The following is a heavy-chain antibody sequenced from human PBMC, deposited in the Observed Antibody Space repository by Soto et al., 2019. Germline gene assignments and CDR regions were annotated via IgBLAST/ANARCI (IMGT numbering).Heavy chain of an antibody. CDR1: GFTFSSYA. Sequence: GGSLRLSCASSGFTFSSYAMSWVRQAPGKGLEWVSAISGSGGSAYYADSVKDRFTISRDNSKNTLYLQMNSLRAEGTAVYYCAKGVMLFVVVPAAIDYWGQGTLVTVSS. CDR3: AKGVMLFVVVPAAIDY. J-gene: IGHJ4*02. CDR2: ISGSGGSA. D-gene: IGHD2-2*01. V-gene: IGHV3-23*01.